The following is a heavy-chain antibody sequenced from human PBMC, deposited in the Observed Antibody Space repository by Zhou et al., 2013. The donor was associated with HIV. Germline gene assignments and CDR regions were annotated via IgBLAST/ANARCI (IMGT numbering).Heavy chain of an antibody. CDR2: IIPIFGTA. J-gene: IGHJ4*02. Sequence: QVQLVQSGAEVKPPGASVKVSCKASGGAFYSHVITWVRQAPGQGLEWMGGIIPIFGTANYAQKFQGRVTITADESTSTAYLELSSLRSEDTAVYYCARDFDWGSQDYFDYWGQGALVTVSS. D-gene: IGHD3-16*01. CDR1: GGAFYSHV. V-gene: IGHV1-69*13. CDR3: ARDFDWGSQDYFDY.